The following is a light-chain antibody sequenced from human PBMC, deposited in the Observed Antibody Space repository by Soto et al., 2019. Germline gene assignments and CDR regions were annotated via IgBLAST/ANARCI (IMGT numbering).Light chain of an antibody. CDR2: EVR. CDR3: SSYTSYSTLV. J-gene: IGLJ2*01. Sequence: QSALTQPASVSGSPGQSITISCTGTSSDVGGYNYVSWYQQHPGKVPKLMIHEVRNRPSGVSNRFSGSKSGNTASLTISGLQAEDEADYYCSSYTSYSTLVFGGGTKVTVL. V-gene: IGLV2-14*01. CDR1: SSDVGGYNY.